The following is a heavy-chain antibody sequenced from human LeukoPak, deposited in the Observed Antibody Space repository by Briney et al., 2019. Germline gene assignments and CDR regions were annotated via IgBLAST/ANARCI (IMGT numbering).Heavy chain of an antibody. CDR3: ARVRYYYGSGSYLNWFDP. V-gene: IGHV4-59*01. CDR1: GGSISSYY. J-gene: IGHJ5*02. Sequence: SETLSLTCTVSGGSISSYYWSWIRQPPGKGLEWLGYIYYSGSTNYNPSLKSRVTISVDTSKNQFSLKLSSVTAADTAVYYCARVRYYYGSGSYLNWFDPWGQGTLVTVSS. D-gene: IGHD3-10*01. CDR2: IYYSGST.